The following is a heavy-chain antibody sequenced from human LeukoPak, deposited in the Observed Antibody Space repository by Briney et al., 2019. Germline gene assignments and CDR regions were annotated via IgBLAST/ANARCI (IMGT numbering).Heavy chain of an antibody. V-gene: IGHV4-34*01. CDR1: GESFSGYY. J-gene: IGHJ3*02. CDR3: ARGRWNGIVDAFDI. D-gene: IGHD3-3*01. CDR2: INHSGST. Sequence: SETLSLTCAVYGESFSGYYWSWIRQPPGKGLEWIGEINHSGSTNYNPSLKSRVTISVDTSKNQFSLKLSSVTAADTAVYYCARGRWNGIVDAFDIWGQGTVVTVSS.